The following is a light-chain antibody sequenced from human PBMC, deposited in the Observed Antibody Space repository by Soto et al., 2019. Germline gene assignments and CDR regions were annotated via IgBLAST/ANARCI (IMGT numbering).Light chain of an antibody. CDR3: NSYTSSSLYV. CDR2: DVS. J-gene: IGLJ1*01. V-gene: IGLV2-14*01. Sequence: QSALTQPASVSGSPGQSITISCTGTSSDVGGYNYVSWYQQHPGKAPKLMIYDVSNRPSGVSNRFSGSKSGNTASLTISGLQAEDEADYYSNSYTSSSLYVFGTGTKLTVL. CDR1: SSDVGGYNY.